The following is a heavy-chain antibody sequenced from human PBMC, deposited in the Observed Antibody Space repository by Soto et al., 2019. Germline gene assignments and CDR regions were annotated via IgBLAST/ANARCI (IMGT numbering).Heavy chain of an antibody. V-gene: IGHV4-39*01. CDR2: VFYTGFT. J-gene: IGHJ4*02. CDR3: ATSQKGYNWNYFDH. D-gene: IGHD1-20*01. CDR1: GASISGSYYY. Sequence: SETLSLTCAVSGASISGSYYYWAWLRQSPGKGPGWIGSVFYTGFTSYNPSLESRVSVSVDPSKSQFSLKLSAVTAADTAVYCCATSQKGYNWNYFDHWGQGALVTVSS.